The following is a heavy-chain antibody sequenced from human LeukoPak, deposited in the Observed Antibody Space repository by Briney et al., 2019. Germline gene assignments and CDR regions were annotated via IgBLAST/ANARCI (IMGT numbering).Heavy chain of an antibody. CDR2: IYYSGNT. Sequence: SETLSLTCTVSGGSISSSSYYWGWIRQPPGKGLEWIGSIYYSGNTYSNPSLKSRVTISVDTSKNQFSLRLTSVTAADTAVYYCARLTTVGYSSRGCYVGFWGQGTLVAVSS. V-gene: IGHV4-39*01. J-gene: IGHJ4*02. CDR3: ARLTTVGYSSRGCYVGF. CDR1: GGSISSSSYY. D-gene: IGHD2-2*01.